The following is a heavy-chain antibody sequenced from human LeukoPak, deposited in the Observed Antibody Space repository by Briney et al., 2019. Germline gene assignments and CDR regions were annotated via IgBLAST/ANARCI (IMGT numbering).Heavy chain of an antibody. CDR3: ARGAGEGSWLIDY. CDR2: INGANGNT. CDR1: GYTFTSNA. D-gene: IGHD3-16*01. J-gene: IGHJ4*02. V-gene: IGHV1-3*03. Sequence: VASVKVSCKPSGYTFTSNAIHWVRQAPGQSLKWMGCINGANGNTGYSHEFQGRVTITRDTSARTAYMELSILTSDDMAIYYCARGAGEGSWLIDYWGQGTLVIVSS.